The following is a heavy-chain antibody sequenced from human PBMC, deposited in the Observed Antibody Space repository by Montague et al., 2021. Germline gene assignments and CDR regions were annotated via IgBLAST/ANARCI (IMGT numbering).Heavy chain of an antibody. J-gene: IGHJ3*02. V-gene: IGHV3-74*01. CDR1: GFSFSSCW. CDR2: ITLDGSST. D-gene: IGHD6-13*01. Sequence: SLRLSCAASGFSFSSCWIHWVRQAPGKGLLWVSRITLDGSSTTFADSVKGRFTTSRDNAKATLYLQMNSLRVEDTAVYYCARNLASAAPGAFDIWGQGTMVTVSS. CDR3: ARNLASAAPGAFDI.